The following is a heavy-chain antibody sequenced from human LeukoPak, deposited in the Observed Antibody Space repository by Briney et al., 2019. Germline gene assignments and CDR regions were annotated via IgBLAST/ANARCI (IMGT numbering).Heavy chain of an antibody. CDR3: ARDLTRDLDY. D-gene: IGHD4-23*01. CDR1: GYTFTGYY. V-gene: IGHV7-4-1*02. Sequence: ASVKVSCKASGYTFTGYYMHWVRQAPGQGLEWMGWINTNTGNPTYAQGFTGRFVFSLDTSVSTAYLQISSLKAEDTAVYYCARDLTRDLDYWGQGTLVTVSS. CDR2: INTNTGNP. J-gene: IGHJ4*02.